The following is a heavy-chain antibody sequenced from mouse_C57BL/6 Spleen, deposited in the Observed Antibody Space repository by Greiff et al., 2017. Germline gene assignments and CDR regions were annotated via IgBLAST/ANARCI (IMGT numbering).Heavy chain of an antibody. D-gene: IGHD1-1*01. CDR2: IWRGGST. J-gene: IGHJ1*03. V-gene: IGHV2-5*01. Sequence: QVQLQQSGPGLVQPSPSLSITCTVSGFSLTSYGVHWVRQSPGKGLEWLGVIWRGGSTDYNAAFMSRLSITKDNSKSQVVFKMNSLQADDTAIYSCAKTDWHYYGSKPYFDGWGTGTTVTVSS. CDR3: AKTDWHYYGSKPYFDG. CDR1: GFSLTSYG.